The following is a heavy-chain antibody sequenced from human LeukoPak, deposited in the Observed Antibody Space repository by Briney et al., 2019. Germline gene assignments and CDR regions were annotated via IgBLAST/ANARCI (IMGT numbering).Heavy chain of an antibody. CDR3: ARVGQEDYDFWSGYYPYYYMDV. CDR1: GFTFSDYY. Sequence: PGGSLRLSCAASGFTFSDYYMSWIRQAPGKGLEWDSYISSSGSTIYYADSVKGRFTISRDNAKNSLYLQMNSLRAEDTAVYYCARVGQEDYDFWSGYYPYYYMDVWGKGTTVTVSS. D-gene: IGHD3-3*01. CDR2: ISSSGSTI. V-gene: IGHV3-11*01. J-gene: IGHJ6*03.